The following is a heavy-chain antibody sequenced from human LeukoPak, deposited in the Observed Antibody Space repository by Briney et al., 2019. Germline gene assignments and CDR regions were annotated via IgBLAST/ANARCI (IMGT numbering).Heavy chain of an antibody. CDR2: IYYSGST. CDR3: ARGYSYGPYYYYYYMDV. D-gene: IGHD5-18*01. V-gene: IGHV4-59*01. Sequence: SETLSLTCTVSGGSISSYYWSWIRQPPGKGLEWIGYIYYSGSTNYNPSLKSRVTISVDTSKNQLSRKLSSLTAADTAVYYCARGYSYGPYYYYYYMDVWGKGTTVTVSS. J-gene: IGHJ6*03. CDR1: GGSISSYY.